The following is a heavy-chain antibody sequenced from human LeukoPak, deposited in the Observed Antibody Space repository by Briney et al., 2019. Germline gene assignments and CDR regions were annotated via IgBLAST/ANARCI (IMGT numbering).Heavy chain of an antibody. Sequence: EASVKVSCKASGYMFTDYYIYWVRQAPGQGLEWMGWINPNSGGTYDTQNFQGRVTMTRDTSISTAYMELSSLRSDDTAVYYCARRYGYGPDYFDYWGQGTLVTVSS. V-gene: IGHV1-2*02. D-gene: IGHD5-18*01. J-gene: IGHJ4*02. CDR3: ARRYGYGPDYFDY. CDR1: GYMFTDYY. CDR2: INPNSGGT.